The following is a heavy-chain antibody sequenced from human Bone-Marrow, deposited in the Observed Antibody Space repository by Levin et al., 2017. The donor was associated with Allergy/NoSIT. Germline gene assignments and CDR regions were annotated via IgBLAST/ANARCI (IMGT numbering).Heavy chain of an antibody. V-gene: IGHV3-64*01. CDR2: ISDHGGNT. CDR1: GFTFRSYG. CDR3: ARVTSIGSGGYYYDH. J-gene: IGHJ4*02. Sequence: LSLTCAASGFTFRSYGMHWVRQAPGKGLDYVSAISDHGGNTYYANSVKGRFTISRDNSRNTLYLQMSSLRADDMAVYYCARVTSIGSGGYYYDHWGQGTLVTVSS. D-gene: IGHD3-10*01.